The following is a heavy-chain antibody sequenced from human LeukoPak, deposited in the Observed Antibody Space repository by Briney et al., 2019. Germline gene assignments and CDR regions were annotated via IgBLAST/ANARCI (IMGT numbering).Heavy chain of an antibody. CDR2: ISGSGGST. CDR1: GFTFSSYA. CDR3: ARTRGGITMIVVVISGVDY. J-gene: IGHJ4*02. D-gene: IGHD3-22*01. Sequence: QPGGSLRLSCAASGFTFSSYAMSWVRQAPGKGLEWVSAISGSGGSTYYADSVKGRFTISRDNSKNTLYLQMNSLRAEDTAVYYCARTRGGITMIVVVISGVDYWGQGTLVTVS. V-gene: IGHV3-23*01.